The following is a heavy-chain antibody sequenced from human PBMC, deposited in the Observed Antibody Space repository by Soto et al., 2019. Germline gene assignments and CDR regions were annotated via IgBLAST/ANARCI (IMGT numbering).Heavy chain of an antibody. V-gene: IGHV1-2*02. D-gene: IGHD3-3*01. J-gene: IGHJ4*02. Sequence: ASVKVSCKASGYTFTGHYMHWVRQAPGQGLEWMGWINLNSGGTNYAQKFQGRVTMTRDTSITTAYMEVNRLTSDDTAVYYCGRSGRLDYFDYWGQGTLVTVPQ. CDR3: GRSGRLDYFDY. CDR2: INLNSGGT. CDR1: GYTFTGHY.